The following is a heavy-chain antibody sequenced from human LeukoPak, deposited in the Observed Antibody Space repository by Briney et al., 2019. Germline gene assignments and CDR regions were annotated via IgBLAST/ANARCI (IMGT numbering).Heavy chain of an antibody. Sequence: GGSLRLSCAASGLTFSSYAMSWVRQAPGKGLEWVSGISGNGGGTYYADSVKGRFTISRDNAKNSLYLQMNSLRTEDTAVYYCDTRPRYWGQGTLVTVSS. J-gene: IGHJ4*02. CDR1: GLTFSSYA. V-gene: IGHV3-23*01. CDR2: ISGNGGGT. CDR3: DTRPRY. D-gene: IGHD2-2*01.